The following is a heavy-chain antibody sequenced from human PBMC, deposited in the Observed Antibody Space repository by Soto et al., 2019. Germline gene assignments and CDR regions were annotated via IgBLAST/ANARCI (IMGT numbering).Heavy chain of an antibody. J-gene: IGHJ6*02. CDR2: INGYNGNT. CDR1: GYTFTTYG. Sequence: AVKVSCKASGYTFTTYGLTWVRQAPGQGLEWMGWINGYNGNTKYAQKFQGRVTMTTDTSTSTAYMELRSLRSDDTAVYYCAREGYCTDTTCSAFYYYYGVDVWGQGTTVTVSS. D-gene: IGHD2-2*01. CDR3: AREGYCTDTTCSAFYYYYGVDV. V-gene: IGHV1-18*01.